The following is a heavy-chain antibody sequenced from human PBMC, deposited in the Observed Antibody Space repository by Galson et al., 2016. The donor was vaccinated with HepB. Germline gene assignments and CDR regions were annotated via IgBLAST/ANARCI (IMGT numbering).Heavy chain of an antibody. CDR3: AKEGYSKWVSFDI. V-gene: IGHV3-43*01. J-gene: IGHJ3*02. Sequence: SLRLSCAASEFTFDDYSMHWVRQAPGKGPEWVSVVSGTGGDIYYADSVKGRFTVSRDNSKNSLHLQMNSLTSEDTALYYCAKEGYSKWVSFDIWGRGTMVTVSS. CDR2: VSGTGGDI. CDR1: EFTFDDYS. D-gene: IGHD6-13*01.